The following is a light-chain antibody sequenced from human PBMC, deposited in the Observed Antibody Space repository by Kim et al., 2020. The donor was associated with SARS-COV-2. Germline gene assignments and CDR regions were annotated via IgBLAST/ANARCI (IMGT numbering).Light chain of an antibody. CDR2: EDN. J-gene: IGLJ2*01. CDR1: NLGDKL. Sequence: SYELTQPPSVSVSPGQTASITCSGENLGDKLASWYQQRPGQSPVLVIYEDNKRPSGIPERFSGSSSGNTATLTISGTQAMDEGDYYCQAWDSITVVVGGGTQLTVL. V-gene: IGLV3-1*01. CDR3: QAWDSITVV.